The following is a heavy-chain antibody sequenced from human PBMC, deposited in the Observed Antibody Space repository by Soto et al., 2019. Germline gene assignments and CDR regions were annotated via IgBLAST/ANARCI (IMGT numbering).Heavy chain of an antibody. CDR1: GGSISSYY. J-gene: IGHJ4*02. V-gene: IGHV4-59*08. CDR3: ARRYSSSLDF. D-gene: IGHD6-13*01. CDR2: FFYSGST. Sequence: SATLSLTCTVSGGSISSYYWSSMHQPTGKGLDWIGYFFYSGSTNYNPSLNSRVTISVDTSKNQFSLKLSSVTAADTAVYYCARRYSSSLDFWGQGTLVTVS.